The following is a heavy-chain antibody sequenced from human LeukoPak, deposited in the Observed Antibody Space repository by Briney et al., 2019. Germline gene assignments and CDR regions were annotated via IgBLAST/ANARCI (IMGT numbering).Heavy chain of an antibody. CDR1: GFTFSNAW. J-gene: IGHJ3*02. Sequence: GGSLRLSCAASGFTFSNAWMSWVRQAPGKGVEWVGRIKRKTDGCTTDYAAPVKGRFTISRDDSKNTLYLQMNSLKTEDTAVYYCTTDMAVCSGGSCYSNHAFDIWGQGTMVTVSS. CDR3: TTDMAVCSGGSCYSNHAFDI. D-gene: IGHD2-15*01. CDR2: IKRKTDGCTT. V-gene: IGHV3-15*01.